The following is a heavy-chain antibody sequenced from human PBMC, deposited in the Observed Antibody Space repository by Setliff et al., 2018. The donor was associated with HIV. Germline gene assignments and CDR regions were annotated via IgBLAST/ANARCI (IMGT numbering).Heavy chain of an antibody. CDR1: GYSISSNFL. CDR2: IHHAGSA. D-gene: IGHD2-2*01. V-gene: IGHV4-38-2*01. J-gene: IGHJ6*02. CDR3: ARVAPKGYQLLFSSV. Sequence: SETLSLTCAVSGYSISSNFLWGWVRQPPGQGLEWIGSIHHAGSAYYNPSLKSRVRISLDTSKNQFSLKLSSVTAADTAVYYCARVAPKGYQLLFSSVWGQGTTVTVSS.